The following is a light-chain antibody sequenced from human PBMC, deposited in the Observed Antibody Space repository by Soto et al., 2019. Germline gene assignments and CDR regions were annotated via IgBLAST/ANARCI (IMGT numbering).Light chain of an antibody. CDR2: GAF. Sequence: EIVLTKSPRTLSLSPGEGATRSCRASQSVSSNLAWYQQKPGQAPSLLIYGAFTRATGIPARFSGTGSGTEFTLTISSLQSEDFALYYCQQYNDGPLTFGQGTKVDIK. J-gene: IGKJ1*01. V-gene: IGKV3-15*01. CDR1: QSVSSN. CDR3: QQYNDGPLT.